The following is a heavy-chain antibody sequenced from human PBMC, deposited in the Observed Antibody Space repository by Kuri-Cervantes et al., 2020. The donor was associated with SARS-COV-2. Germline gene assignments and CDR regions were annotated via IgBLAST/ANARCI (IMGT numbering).Heavy chain of an antibody. CDR1: GGSISSYY. Sequence: SETLSLTCTVSGGSISSYYWSWIRQPPGKGLGWIGYIYYSGSTNYNPSLKSRVTISVDTSKNQFSLKPNSVTAADTAVYYCARGTYTYYDFWRGPYFDYWGQGNLVTVSS. V-gene: IGHV4-59*12. CDR2: IYYSGST. J-gene: IGHJ4*02. CDR3: ARGTYTYYDFWRGPYFDY. D-gene: IGHD3/OR15-3a*01.